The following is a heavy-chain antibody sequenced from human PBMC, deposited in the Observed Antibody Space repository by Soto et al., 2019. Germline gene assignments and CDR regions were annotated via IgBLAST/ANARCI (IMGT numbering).Heavy chain of an antibody. D-gene: IGHD2-8*01. CDR3: ARAYGVWVFDF. V-gene: IGHV4-31*03. Sequence: QVQLQESGPGLVKPSQTLSLTCTVSGGSISSGGYYWSWIRQHPGKGLEWVVYNYDSGSTYYNPSPRRRVTIPVDTAKNQFSLQLCSVTAADTAVYYGARAYGVWVFDFWGQGTMVTVSS. CDR1: GGSISSGGYY. J-gene: IGHJ3*01. CDR2: NYDSGST.